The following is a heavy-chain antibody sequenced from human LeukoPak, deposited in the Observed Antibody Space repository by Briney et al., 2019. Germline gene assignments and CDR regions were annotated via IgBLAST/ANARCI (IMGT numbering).Heavy chain of an antibody. CDR1: GFIFSNAW. D-gene: IGHD4-23*01. CDR3: TTDSLLYGANSGREDY. J-gene: IGHJ4*02. V-gene: IGHV3-15*01. CDR2: IKRKTDGGTT. Sequence: KAGGSLTLSCAASGFIFSNAWMTWARLPPGEGRGWVGRIKRKTDGGTTDYAAPLKGRFTITRDDSKNTLYLQMNSLKTEATAVYYCTTDSLLYGANSGREDYWGEGTLVSVSS.